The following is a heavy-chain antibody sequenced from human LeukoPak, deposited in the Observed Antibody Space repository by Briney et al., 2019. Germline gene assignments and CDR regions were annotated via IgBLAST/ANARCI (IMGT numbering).Heavy chain of an antibody. Sequence: ASVKVSCKASGGTFSSYAISWVRQALGQGLEWMGGIIPIFGTANYAQKFQGRVTITADESTSTAYMELSSLRSEDTAVYYCAREAEYYYDSSGYRKGYYYYGMDVWGQGTTVTVSS. CDR3: AREAEYYYDSSGYRKGYYYYGMDV. CDR1: GGTFSSYA. CDR2: IIPIFGTA. J-gene: IGHJ6*02. V-gene: IGHV1-69*13. D-gene: IGHD3-22*01.